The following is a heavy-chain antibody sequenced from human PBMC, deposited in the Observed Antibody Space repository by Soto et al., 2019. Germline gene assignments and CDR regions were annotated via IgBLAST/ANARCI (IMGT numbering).Heavy chain of an antibody. J-gene: IGHJ4*02. Sequence: GGSLRLSCAASGLTFSNYAMSWVRQAPGKGLEWVSAISSSGGSTYYADSVKGRFTISRDNSKNTLYLQMNSLKTEDTAVYYCTRQLRLGGVMVGGGGDYWGQGTLVTVSS. CDR2: ISSSGGST. D-gene: IGHD3-16*01. CDR1: GLTFSNYA. CDR3: TRQLRLGGVMVGGGGDY. V-gene: IGHV3-23*01.